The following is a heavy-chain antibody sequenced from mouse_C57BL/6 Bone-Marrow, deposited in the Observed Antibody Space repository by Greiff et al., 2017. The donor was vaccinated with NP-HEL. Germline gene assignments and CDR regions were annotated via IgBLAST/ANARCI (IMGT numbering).Heavy chain of an antibody. CDR1: GFTFSDYG. V-gene: IGHV5-17*01. Sequence: EVKLEESGGGLVEPGGSLKLSCAASGFTFSDYGMHWVRQAPEKGLEWVAYISSGSSTIYYADTVKGRFTISRDNAKNTLFLQMTSLRSEDTAMYYCARNAGLDYWGQGTTLTVSS. CDR2: ISSGSSTI. J-gene: IGHJ2*01. CDR3: ARNAGLDY.